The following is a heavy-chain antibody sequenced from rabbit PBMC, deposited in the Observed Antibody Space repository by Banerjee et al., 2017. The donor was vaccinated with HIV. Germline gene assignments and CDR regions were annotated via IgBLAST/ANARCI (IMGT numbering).Heavy chain of an antibody. CDR1: GFSVSRAYY. Sequence: QSLEESGGGLVKPGASLTLTCTASGFSVSRAYYMCWVRQAPGKGLEWIACIGTGSSGSTYYASWAKSRFTISQTSSTTVTLQMTSLTAADTATYFCATEYVNTFNLWGPGTLVTVS. D-gene: IGHD1-1*01. CDR2: IGTGSSGST. CDR3: ATEYVNTFNL. V-gene: IGHV1S40*01. J-gene: IGHJ4*01.